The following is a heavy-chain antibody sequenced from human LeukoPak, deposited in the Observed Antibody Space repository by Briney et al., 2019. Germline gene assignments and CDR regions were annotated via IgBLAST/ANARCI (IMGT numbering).Heavy chain of an antibody. CDR2: IYYSGST. J-gene: IGHJ4*02. CDR3: ARAWFGESAYTFDY. Sequence: SSETLSLTCTVSGGSISSYYWSWIRQPPGKGLEWIGYIYYSGSTNYNPSLKSRVTISVDTSKNQFSLKLSSVTAADTAVYYCARAWFGESAYTFDYWGQGTLVTVSS. V-gene: IGHV4-59*01. CDR1: GGSISSYY. D-gene: IGHD3-10*01.